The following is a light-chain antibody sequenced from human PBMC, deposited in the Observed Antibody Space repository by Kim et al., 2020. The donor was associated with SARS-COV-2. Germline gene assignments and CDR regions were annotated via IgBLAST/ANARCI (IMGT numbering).Light chain of an antibody. CDR2: RNK. Sequence: QRVSISWSGSSSNIGSNYVYWYQQLPGKAPKRLIYRNKQRPSGVHDRFSGSKCGTSASLAISGLRSGDEADYYCAAWDDRLSGSWVFGGGTKLTVL. V-gene: IGLV1-47*02. J-gene: IGLJ3*02. CDR3: AAWDDRLSGSWV. CDR1: SSNIGSNY.